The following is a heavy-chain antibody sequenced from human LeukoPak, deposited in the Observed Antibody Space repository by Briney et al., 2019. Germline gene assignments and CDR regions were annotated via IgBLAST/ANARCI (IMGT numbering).Heavy chain of an antibody. CDR2: INHSGST. D-gene: IGHD2-15*01. V-gene: IGHV4-34*01. Sequence: PSETLSLTCAVYGGSFSGYYWSWIRQPPGKGLEWIGEINHSGSTNYNPSLKSRVTISVDTSKNQFSLKLSSVTAADTAVYYCARDLKKKEVALDYWGQGTLVTVSS. CDR1: GGSFSGYY. CDR3: ARDLKKKEVALDY. J-gene: IGHJ4*02.